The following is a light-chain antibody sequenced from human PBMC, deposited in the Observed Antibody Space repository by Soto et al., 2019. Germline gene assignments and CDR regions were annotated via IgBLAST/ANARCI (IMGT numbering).Light chain of an antibody. CDR1: SSDVGGYNY. CDR3: ISYTRSSTLV. Sequence: QSALTQPASVSGSPGQSITISCTGTSSDVGGYNYVSWYQQHPGKAPKLMIYEVSNRASGVSNRFSGSKSGNTASLTISGLQADDEADYYCISYTRSSTLVFGGGTKLTVL. CDR2: EVS. J-gene: IGLJ2*01. V-gene: IGLV2-14*01.